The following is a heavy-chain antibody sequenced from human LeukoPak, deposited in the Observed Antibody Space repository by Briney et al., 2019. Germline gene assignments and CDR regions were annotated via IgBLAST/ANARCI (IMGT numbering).Heavy chain of an antibody. CDR2: IRYDGSNK. CDR1: GFTFSSYG. D-gene: IGHD6-19*01. V-gene: IGHV3-30*02. CDR3: ARDAVLPGIAVLRDY. J-gene: IGHJ4*02. Sequence: GGSLRLSCAASGFTFSSYGMHWVRQAPGKGLEWVAFIRYDGSNKYYADSVKGRFTISRDNSKNSLYLQMNSLRAEDTAVYYCARDAVLPGIAVLRDYWGQGTLVTVSS.